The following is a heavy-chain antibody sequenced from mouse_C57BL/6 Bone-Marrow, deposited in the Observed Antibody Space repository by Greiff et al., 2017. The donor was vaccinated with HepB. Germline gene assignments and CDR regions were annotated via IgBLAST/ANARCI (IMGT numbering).Heavy chain of an antibody. CDR2: INPSNGGT. Sequence: VQLQQSVAELVRPGASVKLSCTASGFNIKNTYMHWVKQRPGQGLEWIGNINPSNGGTNYNEKFKSKATLTVDKSSSTAYMQLSSLTSEDSAVYYCARALDYWGQGTTLTVSS. J-gene: IGHJ2*01. V-gene: IGHV1-53*01. CDR1: GFNIKNTY. CDR3: ARALDY.